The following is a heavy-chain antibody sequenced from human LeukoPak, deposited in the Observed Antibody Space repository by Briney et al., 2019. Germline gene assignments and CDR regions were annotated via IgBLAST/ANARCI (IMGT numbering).Heavy chain of an antibody. D-gene: IGHD4-17*01. CDR1: GYTFTSYG. CDR3: ARDLIGDYAFDY. J-gene: IGHJ4*02. V-gene: IGHV1-18*01. CDR2: ISAYNGNT. Sequence: ASVKVSCKASGYTFTSYGINWVRQAHGQGLEWMGWISAYNGNTNYAQKLLGRVTMTTDTSTSTAYMELRSLRSDDTAVYYCARDLIGDYAFDYWGQGTLVTVSS.